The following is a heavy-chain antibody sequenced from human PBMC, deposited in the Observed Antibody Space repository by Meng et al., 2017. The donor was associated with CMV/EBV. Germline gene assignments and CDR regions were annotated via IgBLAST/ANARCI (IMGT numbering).Heavy chain of an antibody. V-gene: IGHV1-24*01. Sequence: ASLKVSCKVSGYTLTELSMHCVRQAPGKGLEWMGGFDPEDGETIYAQKFQGRVTMTEDTSTDTAYMELSSLRSEDTAVYYCATVSVGLRFLEWLFAYGMDVWGQGTTVTVSS. J-gene: IGHJ6*02. CDR2: FDPEDGET. D-gene: IGHD3-3*01. CDR3: ATVSVGLRFLEWLFAYGMDV. CDR1: GYTLTELS.